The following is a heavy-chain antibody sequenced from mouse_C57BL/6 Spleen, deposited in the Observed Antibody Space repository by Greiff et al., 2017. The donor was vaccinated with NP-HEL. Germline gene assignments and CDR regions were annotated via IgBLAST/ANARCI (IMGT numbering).Heavy chain of an antibody. CDR1: GYSITSGYY. V-gene: IGHV3-6*01. Sequence: EVKLVESGPGLVKPSQSLSLTCSVTGYSITSGYYWNWIRQFPGNKLEWMGYISYDGSNNYNPYLKNRITITRDTSKNQFFLKLNSVTTEDTATYCGARALYYYGSGSFDYWGQGTTLTVSS. J-gene: IGHJ2*01. D-gene: IGHD1-1*01. CDR3: ARALYYYGSGSFDY. CDR2: ISYDGSN.